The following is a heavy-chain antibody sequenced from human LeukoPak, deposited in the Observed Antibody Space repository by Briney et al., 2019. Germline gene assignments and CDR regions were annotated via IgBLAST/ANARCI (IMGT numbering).Heavy chain of an antibody. V-gene: IGHV3-21*01. Sequence: SGGGLRVSSAASGFTFSGDIMNWVCQAPGKGLWCVSYISSSSSYIYYEDSVKGGFTISRDNTKNSLYLQMNRLRAEDTAVYYCASSVYSGYDSNDYGGKGTLVTVSS. D-gene: IGHD5-12*01. CDR1: GFTFSGDI. CDR2: ISSSSSYI. J-gene: IGHJ4*02. CDR3: ASSVYSGYDSNDY.